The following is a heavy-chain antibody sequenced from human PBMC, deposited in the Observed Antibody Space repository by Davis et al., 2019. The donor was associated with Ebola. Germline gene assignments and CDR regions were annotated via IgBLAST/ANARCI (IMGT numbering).Heavy chain of an antibody. CDR1: GFTFSSYS. V-gene: IGHV3-21*01. J-gene: IGHJ2*01. CDR2: ISSSSNYI. D-gene: IGHD2-21*02. Sequence: ESLKISCAASGFTFSSYSMNWVRQAPGKGLEWVSFISSSSNYIYYADSVKVRFTTSRDNAKNSLYLQMNTLRAEDTAVYYCVRDPALVVTGGGWFFGLWGRGTLVTVSS. CDR3: VRDPALVVTGGGWFFGL.